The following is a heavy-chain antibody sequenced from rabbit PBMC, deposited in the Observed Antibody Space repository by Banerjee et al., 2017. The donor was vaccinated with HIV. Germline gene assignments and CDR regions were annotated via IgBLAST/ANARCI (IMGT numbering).Heavy chain of an antibody. V-gene: IGHV1S47*01. J-gene: IGHJ4*01. CDR3: ARDRAGAGDIGDGMFNL. CDR1: GFDFSSYG. CDR2: IDPLFGSA. D-gene: IGHD2-1*01. Sequence: QEQLVESGGGLVQPGGSLKLSCKASGFDFSSYGVSWVRQAPGKGLEWIGYIDPLFGSAYYASWVNGRFTISSHNAQNTLYLQLNSLTAADTATYFCARDRAGAGDIGDGMFNLWGPGPSSPS.